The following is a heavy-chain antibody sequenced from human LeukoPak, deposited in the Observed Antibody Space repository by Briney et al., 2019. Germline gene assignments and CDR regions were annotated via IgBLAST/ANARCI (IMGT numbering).Heavy chain of an antibody. CDR3: ARDPNCSSTSCYPSDAFDI. V-gene: IGHV1-69*13. Sequence: SVKVSCKASGGTFSSYAISWVRQAPGQGLEWMGGIIPIFGTANYAQKFQGRVTITADESTSTAYMELSSLRSEDTAVYYCARDPNCSSTSCYPSDAFDIWSQGTMVTVSS. CDR1: GGTFSSYA. CDR2: IIPIFGTA. D-gene: IGHD2-2*01. J-gene: IGHJ3*02.